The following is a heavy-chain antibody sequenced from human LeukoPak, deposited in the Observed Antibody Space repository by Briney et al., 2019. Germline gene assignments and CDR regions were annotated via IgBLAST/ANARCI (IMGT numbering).Heavy chain of an antibody. D-gene: IGHD3-3*01. V-gene: IGHV4-30-4*08. J-gene: IGHJ4*02. CDR1: GGSISSGDYY. CDR3: ARVVYDFWSGAPYFDY. CDR2: IYYSGST. Sequence: TSETLSLICTVSGGSISSGDYYWSWIRQPPGKGLEWIGYIYYSGSTYYNPSLKSRVTISVDTSKNQFSLELSSVTAADTAVYYCARVVYDFWSGAPYFDYWGQGTLVTVSS.